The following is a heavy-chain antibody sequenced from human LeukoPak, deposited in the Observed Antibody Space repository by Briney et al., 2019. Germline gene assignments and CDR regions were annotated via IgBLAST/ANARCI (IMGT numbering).Heavy chain of an antibody. CDR3: ARLGKDILRNFDY. CDR2: INHSGST. Sequence: SETLSLTCAVYGGSFSGYYWSWIRQPPGKGLEWIGEINHSGSTNYNPSLKSRVTISVDTSKNQFSLKLSSVTAADTAVYYCARLGKDILRNFDYWGQGTLVTVSS. V-gene: IGHV4-34*01. D-gene: IGHD3-9*01. CDR1: GGSFSGYY. J-gene: IGHJ4*02.